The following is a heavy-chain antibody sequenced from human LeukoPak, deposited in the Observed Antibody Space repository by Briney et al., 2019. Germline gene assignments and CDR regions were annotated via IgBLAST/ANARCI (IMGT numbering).Heavy chain of an antibody. CDR1: GYSISSGYY. D-gene: IGHD6-13*01. Sequence: SETLSLTCAVSGYSISSGYYWGWIRQPPGKGLEWIGSIYHSGSTYYNPSLKSRVTISVGTSKNQFSLKLSSVTAADTAVYYCARVEAAAGYFDYWGQGTLVTVSS. V-gene: IGHV4-38-2*01. J-gene: IGHJ4*02. CDR3: ARVEAAAGYFDY. CDR2: IYHSGST.